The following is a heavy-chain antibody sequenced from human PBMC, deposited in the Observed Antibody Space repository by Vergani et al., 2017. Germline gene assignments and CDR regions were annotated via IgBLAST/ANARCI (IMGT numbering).Heavy chain of an antibody. CDR3: AKGSSSSVFHYSSVFDY. V-gene: IGHV3-23*01. D-gene: IGHD6-6*01. CDR1: GFTFSSYA. Sequence: EVQLLESGGGLVQPGGSLRLSCAASGFTFSSYAMSWVRQAPGKGLEWVSAISGSGGSTYYADSVKGRFTISRDNSKNTLYLQMNSLRAEDTAVYYCAKGSSSSVFHYSSVFDYWGQGTLVTVSS. CDR2: ISGSGGST. J-gene: IGHJ4*02.